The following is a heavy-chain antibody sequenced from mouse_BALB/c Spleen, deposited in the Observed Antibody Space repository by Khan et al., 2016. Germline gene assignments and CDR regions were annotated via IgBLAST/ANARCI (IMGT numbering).Heavy chain of an antibody. D-gene: IGHD2-12*01. V-gene: IGHV3-1*02. CDR3: ARYNYDDVYYDMDY. CDR1: GYSISSGYS. Sequence: EVQLQESGPDLVKPSQSLSLTCTVTGYSISSGYSWHWIRQFPGNKLEWMGCIRYSGSTNYNPSLTSRISIPRDTSKNQFFLQLNSVTSEDTTASCFARYNYDDVYYDMDYWGQGTSVTVSS. J-gene: IGHJ4*01. CDR2: IRYSGST.